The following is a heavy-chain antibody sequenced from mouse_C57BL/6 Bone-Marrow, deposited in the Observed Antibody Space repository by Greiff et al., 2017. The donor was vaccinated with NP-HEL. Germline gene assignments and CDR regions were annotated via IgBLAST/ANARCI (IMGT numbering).Heavy chain of an antibody. Sequence: VQLQQSGAELVRPGPSVKVSCKASGYAFTNYLIEWVKQRPGQGLEWIGVINPGSGGTNYNEKFKGKATLTADKSSSTAYMQLSSLTSEDSAVYFCARSRYGNYEAMDYWGQGTSVTVSS. CDR1: GYAFTNYL. V-gene: IGHV1-54*01. CDR3: ARSRYGNYEAMDY. J-gene: IGHJ4*01. CDR2: INPGSGGT. D-gene: IGHD2-10*02.